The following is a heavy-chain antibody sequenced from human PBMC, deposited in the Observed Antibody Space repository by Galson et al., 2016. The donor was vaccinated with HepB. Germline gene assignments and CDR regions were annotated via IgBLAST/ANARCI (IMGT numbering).Heavy chain of an antibody. V-gene: IGHV1-18*01. CDR1: GHYFTTYG. J-gene: IGHJ4*02. D-gene: IGHD3-16*01. Sequence: SVKVSCKAYGHYFTTYGFTWVRQAPGQGLEWMGWIGAYNGNTHSAQKFQDRVTLTRDTFTTTVYLELRSLRLDDTAVYYCAAHNGTNSWGRKALDYWGQGTLVTVSS. CDR2: IGAYNGNT. CDR3: AAHNGTNSWGRKALDY.